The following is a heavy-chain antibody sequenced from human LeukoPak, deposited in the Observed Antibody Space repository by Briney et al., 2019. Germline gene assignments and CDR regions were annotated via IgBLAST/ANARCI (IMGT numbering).Heavy chain of an antibody. V-gene: IGHV1-2*02. Sequence: ASVKVSCKASGYTFTGYYMHWVRQAPGQGLEWMGWINPNSGGTNYAQKFQGRVTMTRDTSISTAYMELSRPRSDDTAVYYCARDRLRYYYDSSGYYCDYWGQGTLVTVSS. D-gene: IGHD3-22*01. CDR1: GYTFTGYY. J-gene: IGHJ4*02. CDR2: INPNSGGT. CDR3: ARDRLRYYYDSSGYYCDY.